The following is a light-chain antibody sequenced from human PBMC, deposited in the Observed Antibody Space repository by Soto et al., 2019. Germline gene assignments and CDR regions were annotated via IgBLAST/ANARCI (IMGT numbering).Light chain of an antibody. V-gene: IGLV2-14*01. CDR3: SSYTSSSTV. CDR2: EVS. Sequence: QSVLTQPASVSGSPGQSITISCTGTSSDVGGYNYVSWYQQHPGKAPKLMIYEVSNRPSGVSNRFSGSKSGNTASLTISGLQAEEEDDYYCSSYTSSSTVFGNGTRVTVL. CDR1: SSDVGGYNY. J-gene: IGLJ1*01.